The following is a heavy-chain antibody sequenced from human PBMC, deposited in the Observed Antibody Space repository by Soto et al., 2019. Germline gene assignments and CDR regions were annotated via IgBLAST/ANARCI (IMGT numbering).Heavy chain of an antibody. D-gene: IGHD3-16*02. CDR3: ARLREGYPYYYGMDV. J-gene: IGHJ6*02. CDR2: IIPIFGTA. V-gene: IGHV1-69*12. CDR1: GGTFSSYA. Sequence: QVQLVQSGAEVKKPGSSVKVSCKASGGTFSSYAISWVRQAPGQGLEWMGGIIPIFGTANYAQKFQGRVTIXXDXSXXTAYMELSSLRSEDTAVYYCARLREGYPYYYGMDVWGQGTTVTVSS.